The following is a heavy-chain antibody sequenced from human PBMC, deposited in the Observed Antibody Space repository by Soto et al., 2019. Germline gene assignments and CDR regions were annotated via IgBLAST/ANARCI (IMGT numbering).Heavy chain of an antibody. CDR3: ARGGAAAGFDL. CDR1: GYTFTTSD. Sequence: ASVKVSWKDSGYTFTTSDIDWVRQASGQGREWMRSMEPGAADSCYAQDFQGTSTMSRGTARSTAYGELNSLRSGDTAVDYCARGGAAAGFDLWG. CDR2: MEPGAADS. V-gene: IGHV1-8*01. D-gene: IGHD2-2*01. J-gene: IGHJ6*02.